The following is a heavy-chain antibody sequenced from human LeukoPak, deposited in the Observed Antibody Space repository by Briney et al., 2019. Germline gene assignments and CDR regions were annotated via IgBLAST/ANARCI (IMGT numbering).Heavy chain of an antibody. CDR2: ISYDVSSE. Sequence: GGSLRLSCAASGFTFSSYVMHWVRQAPGKGLEWVAVISYDVSSEFYADSVKGRFTISRDNSKNTLYLQMNSPRAEGTAVFYCARDGSSGYFDYWGQGTLVTVSS. D-gene: IGHD3-22*01. V-gene: IGHV3-30-3*01. CDR1: GFTFSSYV. J-gene: IGHJ4*02. CDR3: ARDGSSGYFDY.